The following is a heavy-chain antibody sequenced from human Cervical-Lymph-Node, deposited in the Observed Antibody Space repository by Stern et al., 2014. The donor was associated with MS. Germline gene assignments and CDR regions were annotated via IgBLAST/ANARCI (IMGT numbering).Heavy chain of an antibody. Sequence: VQLVESGSELRKPGASVKVSCKASGYTFTKHAINWVRQDPGQGLEWMGWINTNTGNATYAQDLTGRFVFSLDTSVSTAYLQINNRKAADTAVFYCARDGPVRALGAFDVWGHGTMVTVSS. CDR3: ARDGPVRALGAFDV. CDR2: INTNTGNA. V-gene: IGHV7-4-1*02. CDR1: GYTFTKHA. D-gene: IGHD4-17*01. J-gene: IGHJ3*01.